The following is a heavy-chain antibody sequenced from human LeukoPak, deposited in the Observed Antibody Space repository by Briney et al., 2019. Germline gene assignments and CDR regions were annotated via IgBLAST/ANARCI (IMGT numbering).Heavy chain of an antibody. CDR2: ISAYNGNT. CDR1: VYPFDNFG. Sequence: ASVTVSCKDSVYPFDNFGLTWVRQAPGQGLEWMGWISAYNGNTHYAQKFRGRLTLTTETSTSTAYLELRSLKSDDTAVYYCARDRVGGDLTGVSLYWGQGTLVTVSS. D-gene: IGHD4-17*01. J-gene: IGHJ4*01. V-gene: IGHV1-18*01. CDR3: ARDRVGGDLTGVSLY.